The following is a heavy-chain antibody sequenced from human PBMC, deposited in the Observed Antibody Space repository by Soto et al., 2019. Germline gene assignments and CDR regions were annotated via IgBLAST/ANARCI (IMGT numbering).Heavy chain of an antibody. CDR1: GFTFSSYA. CDR2: ISYDGSNK. J-gene: IGHJ4*02. Sequence: GGSLRLSCAASGFTFSSYAMHWVRQAPGKGLEWVAVISYDGSNKYYADSVKGRFTICRDNAKNTLYLQMNSLRAEDTPVYYCAITPFGLVPPEWGQGTLVTVSS. CDR3: AITPFGLVPPE. D-gene: IGHD6-19*01. V-gene: IGHV3-30-3*01.